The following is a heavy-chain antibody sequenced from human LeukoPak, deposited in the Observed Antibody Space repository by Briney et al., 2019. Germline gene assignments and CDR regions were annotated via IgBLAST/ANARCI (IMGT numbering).Heavy chain of an antibody. CDR1: GFSFSSYW. CDR3: ARVSRRSGSYFFDY. Sequence: GGSLRLSCAASGFSFSSYWMSWVRHAPGKGLEWVANINQDGSEQYYVDSVKGRFTISRDNAKNSLFLQMNSLRAEDTAVYYCARVSRRSGSYFFDYWGQGTLVTVSS. CDR2: INQDGSEQ. D-gene: IGHD1-26*01. J-gene: IGHJ4*02. V-gene: IGHV3-7*01.